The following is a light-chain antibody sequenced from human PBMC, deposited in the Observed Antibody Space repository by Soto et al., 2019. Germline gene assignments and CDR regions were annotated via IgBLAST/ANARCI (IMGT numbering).Light chain of an antibody. Sequence: DTQMTQAPSSLSASVGDRISITCRARQTVSTYLNWYQQKPGKAPTLLISATSTLQSGVPSRFSGSGSGTEFTLTITSLQPEDFATYYCQQTYTTPRTFGQGTKVAIK. V-gene: IGKV1-39*01. J-gene: IGKJ1*01. CDR2: ATS. CDR1: QTVSTY. CDR3: QQTYTTPRT.